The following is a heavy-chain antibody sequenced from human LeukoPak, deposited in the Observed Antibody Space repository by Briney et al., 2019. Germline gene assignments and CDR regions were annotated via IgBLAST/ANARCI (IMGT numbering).Heavy chain of an antibody. CDR3: ARVFDSGSQAYFYYMDV. V-gene: IGHV4-59*01. Sequence: SETLSLTCTVSGGSISPYYWSWIRQPPGKGLEWIGYIYYSGSTNYNPSLKSRVTISVDTSNNQFSLKVSSVTAADTAVYYCARVFDSGSQAYFYYMDVWGKGTTVTIFS. CDR2: IYYSGST. CDR1: GGSISPYY. D-gene: IGHD3-10*01. J-gene: IGHJ6*03.